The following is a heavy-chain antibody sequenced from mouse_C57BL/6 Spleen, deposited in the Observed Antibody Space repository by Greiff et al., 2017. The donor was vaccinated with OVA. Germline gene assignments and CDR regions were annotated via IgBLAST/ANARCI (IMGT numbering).Heavy chain of an antibody. CDR2: IYPGSGNT. Sequence: VKLVESGAELVRPGASVKLSCKASGYTFTDYYINWVKQRPGQGLEWIARIYPGSGNTYYNEKFKGKATLTAEKSSSTAYMQLSSLTSEDSAVYFCARCEVGSYFDYWGQGTTLTVSS. V-gene: IGHV1-76*01. J-gene: IGHJ2*01. D-gene: IGHD1-1*01. CDR1: GYTFTDYY. CDR3: ARCEVGSYFDY.